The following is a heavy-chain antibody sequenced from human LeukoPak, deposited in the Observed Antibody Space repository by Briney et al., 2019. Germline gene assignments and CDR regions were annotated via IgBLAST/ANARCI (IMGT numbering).Heavy chain of an antibody. CDR1: GFTFSSFG. J-gene: IGHJ4*02. D-gene: IGHD3-22*01. CDR3: ARGQNYYDGSGYYSTDY. Sequence: GGSLRLSCAASGFTFSSFGMHWVRQAPGKGLEWVAVISSDGVNKYSADSVKGRFTISRDNSKNTLYLRMNSLRAADTAVYYCARGQNYYDGSGYYSTDYWGQGTPVTVSS. CDR2: ISSDGVNK. V-gene: IGHV3-30*03.